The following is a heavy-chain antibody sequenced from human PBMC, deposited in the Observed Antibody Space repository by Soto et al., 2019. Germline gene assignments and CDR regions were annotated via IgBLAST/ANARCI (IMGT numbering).Heavy chain of an antibody. D-gene: IGHD2-8*01. CDR2: ISTYNGNT. J-gene: IGHJ6*02. Sequence: ASVKVSCKASGYTFTTYDISWVRQAPGQGLEWMGRISTYNGNTNYPQSLQGRLTMTTDTSTTTAYMELRSLRSDDTAVYYCARDPYHVLMVDAPNLYGMDVWGQGTTVTVSS. V-gene: IGHV1-18*01. CDR1: GYTFTTYD. CDR3: ARDPYHVLMVDAPNLYGMDV.